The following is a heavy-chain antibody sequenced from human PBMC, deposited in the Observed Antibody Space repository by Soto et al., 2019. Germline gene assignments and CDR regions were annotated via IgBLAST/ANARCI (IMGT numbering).Heavy chain of an antibody. CDR2: IYPGDSDT. CDR3: EKQDDRAALEI. V-gene: IGHV5-51*01. J-gene: IGHJ3*02. Sequence: GESLKISCKISGKAFTSFWVVWVRQMPGRGLEWMGNIYPGDSDTRYTPPFQGQVTISADKSTNTAYLQWHSLQASDTALYYCEKQDDRAALEIWGQGTKVTVSS. CDR1: GKAFTSFW. D-gene: IGHD3-22*01.